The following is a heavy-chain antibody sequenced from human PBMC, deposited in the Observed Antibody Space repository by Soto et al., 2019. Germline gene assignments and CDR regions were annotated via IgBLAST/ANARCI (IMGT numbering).Heavy chain of an antibody. D-gene: IGHD2-15*01. J-gene: IGHJ4*02. CDR3: ARVAEFDH. CDR2: MNPNSGNT. CDR1: GYTFTNYD. Sequence: XSVKVSCTCSGYTFTNYDGHWVRQATGQGLEWMGWMNPNSGNTGYAQKFQGRVTMARNTSISTAYMELSSLRSEDTAVYYCARVAEFDHWGQGTLVTVSS. V-gene: IGHV1-8*01.